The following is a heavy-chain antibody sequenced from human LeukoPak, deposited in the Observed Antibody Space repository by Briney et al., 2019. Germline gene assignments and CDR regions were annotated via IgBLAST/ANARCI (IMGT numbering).Heavy chain of an antibody. CDR2: INPNSGGT. D-gene: IGHD2-2*01. J-gene: IGHJ6*03. CDR1: GYTFTHYY. CDR3: ARENIVVPGQGYYYYYMDV. Sequence: GASVKVSCKASGYTFTHYYIHWVRQAPGQGLEWMGWINPNSGGTNYAQKFQGRVTMTTDTSTSTAYMELRSLRSDDTAVYYCARENIVVPGQGYYYYYMDVWGKGTTVTVSS. V-gene: IGHV1-2*02.